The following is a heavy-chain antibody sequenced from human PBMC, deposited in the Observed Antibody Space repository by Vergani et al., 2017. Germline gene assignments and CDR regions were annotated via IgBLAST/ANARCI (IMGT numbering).Heavy chain of an antibody. D-gene: IGHD5-12*01. V-gene: IGHV3-23*04. CDR3: TKGSRGYTGYFFDY. Sequence: DVDLVESGGGFVQPGGSLRLSCEASGFSFPGYAMSWVRQAPGKGLEWVSSVSGSSATPYYADSVKGRFIISRDNSKNTLHLQMNSLRADDTAVYYCTKGSRGYTGYFFDYWGQGTLATVSS. CDR1: GFSFPGYA. CDR2: VSGSSATP. J-gene: IGHJ4*02.